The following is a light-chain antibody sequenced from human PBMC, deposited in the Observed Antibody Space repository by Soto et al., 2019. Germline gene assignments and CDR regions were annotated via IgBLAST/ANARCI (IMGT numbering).Light chain of an antibody. CDR3: SSYAGSNSYV. Sequence: QTVLTQPASVSGSPGQSITISCTGTSSDVGGYNYVSWYQQHPGKAPKLMIYDVNKRPSGVPDRFSGSKSGNTASLTVSGLQAEDEADYYCSSYAGSNSYVFGAGTKVTVL. CDR2: DVN. J-gene: IGLJ1*01. CDR1: SSDVGGYNY. V-gene: IGLV2-8*01.